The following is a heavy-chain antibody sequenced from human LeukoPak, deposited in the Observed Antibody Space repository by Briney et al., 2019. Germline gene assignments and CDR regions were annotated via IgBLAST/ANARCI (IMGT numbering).Heavy chain of an antibody. CDR1: GYPIDSCG. D-gene: IGHD1-14*01. V-gene: IGHV1-18*01. Sequence: ASVKVSCKASGYPIDSCGLTWVRQGPGHGLEWMGRISAYNGNTHHAQKFRDRLTLTADTSTSTAYLELRRLKPDDTAVYYCARDRVGRHLTGEGLYWGKGTRVTVSS. CDR2: ISAYNGNT. CDR3: ARDRVGRHLTGEGLY. J-gene: IGHJ1*01.